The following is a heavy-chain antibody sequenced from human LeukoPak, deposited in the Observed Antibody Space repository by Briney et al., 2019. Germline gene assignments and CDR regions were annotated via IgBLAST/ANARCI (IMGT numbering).Heavy chain of an antibody. CDR2: ISGSGGKT. J-gene: IGHJ4*02. V-gene: IGHV3-23*01. CDR1: GFTFNNYA. D-gene: IGHD2/OR15-2a*01. Sequence: GGPLRLSCAASGFTFNNYAMTWVRQAPGKGLEWVSTISGSGGKTYYAGSVEGRFTISRDPSKNTLFLQMNSLRAEDTALYYCAKANYFDDSGCYDYWGQGTLVTVSS. CDR3: AKANYFDDSGCYDY.